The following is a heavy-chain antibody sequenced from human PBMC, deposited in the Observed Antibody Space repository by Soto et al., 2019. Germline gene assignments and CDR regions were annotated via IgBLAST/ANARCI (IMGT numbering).Heavy chain of an antibody. V-gene: IGHV3-7*01. J-gene: IGHJ6*03. CDR3: ASTDYSNYRNYYYYYMDV. CDR2: IKQDGSEK. CDR1: GFTFSSYW. Sequence: GSLRLSCTASGFTFSSYWMSWVRQAPGKGLEWVANIKQDGSEKYYVDSVKGRFTISRDNAKNSLYLQMNSLRAEDTAVYYCASTDYSNYRNYYYYYMDVWGKGTTVTVS. D-gene: IGHD4-4*01.